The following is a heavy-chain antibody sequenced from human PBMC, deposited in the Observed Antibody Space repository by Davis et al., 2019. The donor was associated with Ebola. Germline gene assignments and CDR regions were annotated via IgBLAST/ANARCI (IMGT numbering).Heavy chain of an antibody. D-gene: IGHD3-3*01. CDR3: ARQGYFWSGWGYYYDYGMDV. J-gene: IGHJ6*02. Sequence: MPSETLSPPFTVPGGSISSSSYYWGWIRQPPGKGLEWIGRIYYSGSTYYNPSLKSRVTISVDTSKNQFSLKLSSVTAADTAVYYCARQGYFWSGWGYYYDYGMDVWGQGTTVTVSS. CDR1: GGSISSSSYY. V-gene: IGHV4-39*01. CDR2: IYYSGST.